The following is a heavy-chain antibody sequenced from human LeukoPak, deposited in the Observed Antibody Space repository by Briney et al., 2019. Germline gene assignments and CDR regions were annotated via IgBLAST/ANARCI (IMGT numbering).Heavy chain of an antibody. J-gene: IGHJ4*02. CDR3: AREVYSSTWFDL. V-gene: IGHV3-66*01. CDR1: GVTVSSNY. Sequence: GGSLRLSCAASGVTVSSNYMSWVRQAPGKGLEWVSVIYSGGSTYYADSVKERFTISRDNSRNTLYLQMNSLRGDDTAVYYCAREVYSSTWFDLWGQGTLVTVYS. CDR2: IYSGGST. D-gene: IGHD6-13*01.